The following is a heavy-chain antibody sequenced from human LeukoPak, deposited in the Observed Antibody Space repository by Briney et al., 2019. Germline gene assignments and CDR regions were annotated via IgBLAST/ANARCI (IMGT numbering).Heavy chain of an antibody. Sequence: ASVKVSCKASGYTFTSYYMHWVRQAPGQGLEWMGIINPSGGSTSYAQKLQGRVTMTTGTSTSTAYMELRSLRSDDTAVYYCARESGWYGSGRGWFDPWGQGTLVTVSS. V-gene: IGHV1-46*01. CDR1: GYTFTSYY. CDR3: ARESGWYGSGRGWFDP. CDR2: INPSGGST. J-gene: IGHJ5*02. D-gene: IGHD3-10*01.